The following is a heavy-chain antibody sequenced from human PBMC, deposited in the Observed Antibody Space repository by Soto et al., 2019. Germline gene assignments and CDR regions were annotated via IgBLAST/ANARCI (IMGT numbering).Heavy chain of an antibody. CDR3: ARGERWAYYYYYYGMDV. Sequence: VASVKVSCKASGGTFSSYAISWVRQAPGQGLEWMGGIIPIFGTANYAQKFQGRVTITADESTSTAYMELSSLRSEDTAVYYCARGERWAYYYYYYGMDVWGQGTTVTVSS. V-gene: IGHV1-69*13. D-gene: IGHD1-1*01. CDR1: GGTFSSYA. CDR2: IIPIFGTA. J-gene: IGHJ6*02.